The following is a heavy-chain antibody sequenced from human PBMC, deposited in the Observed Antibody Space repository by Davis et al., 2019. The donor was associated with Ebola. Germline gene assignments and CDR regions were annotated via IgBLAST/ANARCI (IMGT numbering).Heavy chain of an antibody. Sequence: SVKVSCKASGGTFSSYAISWVRQAPGQGLEWMGGIIPIFGTANYAQKFQGRVTITADESTSTAYMELSSLRSEDTAVYYCARWGITAPPEGYYYMDVWGKGTTVTVSS. V-gene: IGHV1-69*13. CDR1: GGTFSSYA. J-gene: IGHJ6*03. D-gene: IGHD6-6*01. CDR2: IIPIFGTA. CDR3: ARWGITAPPEGYYYMDV.